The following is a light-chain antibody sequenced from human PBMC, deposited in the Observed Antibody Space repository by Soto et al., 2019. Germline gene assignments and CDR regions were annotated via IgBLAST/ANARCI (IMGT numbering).Light chain of an antibody. V-gene: IGKV3-11*01. Sequence: EIVLTQSPATLSLSPGERATLSCRASQSFSSYLAWYQQKPGQAPRLLIYDASKRATGIPARFSGRGSGTDFHLPISSLEPEDFAVYYCQQRSNWPPVITFGQGTRLEIK. CDR2: DAS. CDR1: QSFSSY. J-gene: IGKJ5*01. CDR3: QQRSNWPPVIT.